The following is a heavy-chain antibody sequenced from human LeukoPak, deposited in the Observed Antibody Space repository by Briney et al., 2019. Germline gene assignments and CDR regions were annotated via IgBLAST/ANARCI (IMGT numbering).Heavy chain of an antibody. CDR3: ARDYIAYDPLDY. Sequence: GSLRLSCAASGFTFSIYAMNWVRQAPGKGLEWVSSISSRSSSIYYADSVKGRFTISRDNAKNSLYLQMNSLRAEDTAVYWCARDYIAYDPLDYWGQGTLVTVSS. D-gene: IGHD3-3*01. V-gene: IGHV3-21*01. CDR2: ISSRSSSI. J-gene: IGHJ4*02. CDR1: GFTFSIYA.